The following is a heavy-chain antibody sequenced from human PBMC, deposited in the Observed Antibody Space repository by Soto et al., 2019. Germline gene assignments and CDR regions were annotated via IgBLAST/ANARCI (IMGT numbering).Heavy chain of an antibody. CDR2: IYYSGST. CDR3: ARDGGGGSYVFDY. V-gene: IGHV4-30-4*01. CDR1: GGSISSGDYY. Sequence: QVQLQESGPGLVKPSQTLSLTCTVSGGSISSGDYYWSWIRQPPGKGLEWIGYIYYSGSTYYNTSLKSRVTISVDPSKNQVSLKLSSVAAADTAVYYCARDGGGGSYVFDYWGQGTLGTVSS. J-gene: IGHJ4*02. D-gene: IGHD1-26*01.